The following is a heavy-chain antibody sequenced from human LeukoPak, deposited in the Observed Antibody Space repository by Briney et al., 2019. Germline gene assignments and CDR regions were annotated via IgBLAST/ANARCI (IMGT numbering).Heavy chain of an antibody. CDR3: GRDKGGRSGAIYYDAFDV. D-gene: IGHD1-26*01. J-gene: IGHJ3*01. CDR1: GFIFNTYR. Sequence: RSGGSLRLFCAASGFIFNTYRMLWVRQAPGKGLEWVANIDQGRSTKYYVDSMNGRFTISRDNDKNSLYLQMNSLRAEDTAVYYCGRDKGGRSGAIYYDAFDVWGQGTMVTVSS. CDR2: IDQGRSTK. V-gene: IGHV3-7*01.